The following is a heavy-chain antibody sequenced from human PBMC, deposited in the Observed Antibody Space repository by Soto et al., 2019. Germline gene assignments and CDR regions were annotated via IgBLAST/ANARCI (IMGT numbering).Heavy chain of an antibody. CDR3: ARGGYSSTWSNLLDRSGLDV. CDR1: GGTFSSYA. Sequence: SVKISCKTSGGTFSSYAINWVRQAPGQGLEWMGGIVPLFRTTNYAQKFQGRVTITADMSTYTVYMELSELRSGDTAVYYCARGGYSSTWSNLLDRSGLDVWGQGTTVTVSS. D-gene: IGHD6-13*01. J-gene: IGHJ6*02. CDR2: IVPLFRTT. V-gene: IGHV1-69*06.